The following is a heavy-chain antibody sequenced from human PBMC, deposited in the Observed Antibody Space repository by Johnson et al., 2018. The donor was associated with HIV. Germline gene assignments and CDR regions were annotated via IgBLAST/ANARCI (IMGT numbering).Heavy chain of an antibody. CDR1: GFTFSSYG. CDR3: ARVKDYGNWGSRKGGRESRAAFDI. Sequence: QVQLVESGGGVVQPRRSLRLSCAASGFTFSSYGMHWVRQAPGKGLEWVSFIRYDGSNKYYADSVKGRFTISRDNSKNTLYLQMNSLRAEDTAVYYCARVKDYGNWGSRKGGRESRAAFDIWGQGTMVTVSS. CDR2: IRYDGSNK. J-gene: IGHJ3*02. V-gene: IGHV3-30*02. D-gene: IGHD7-27*01.